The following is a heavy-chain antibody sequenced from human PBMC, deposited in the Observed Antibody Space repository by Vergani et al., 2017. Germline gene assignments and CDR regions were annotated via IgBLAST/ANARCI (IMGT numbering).Heavy chain of an antibody. J-gene: IGHJ4*02. CDR2: INHSGST. Sequence: QVQLQQWGAGLLKPSETLSLTCAVYGGSFSGYYWSWIRQPPGKGLEWIGEINHSGSTNYNPSLKSRVTISVDTSKNQFSLKLSSVTAADTAVYYCARAEEESPSFDYWGQGTLVTVSS. D-gene: IGHD3-10*01. CDR3: ARAEEESPSFDY. V-gene: IGHV4-34*01. CDR1: GGSFSGYY.